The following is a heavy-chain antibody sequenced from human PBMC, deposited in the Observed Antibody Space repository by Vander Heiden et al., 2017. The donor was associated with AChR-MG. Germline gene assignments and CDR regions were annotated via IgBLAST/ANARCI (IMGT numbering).Heavy chain of an antibody. Sequence: EVQLLESGGGLVQPGGSLRLSCAASGFTFSSYAMSWVRQAPGKGLEWVSAISGSGGSTYYADSVKGRFTISRDNSKNTLYLQMNSLRAEDTAVYYCAILEGYYDILTGYYGPSPFDYWGQGTLVTVSS. V-gene: IGHV3-23*01. J-gene: IGHJ4*02. CDR3: AILEGYYDILTGYYGPSPFDY. CDR1: GFTFSSYA. D-gene: IGHD3-9*01. CDR2: ISGSGGST.